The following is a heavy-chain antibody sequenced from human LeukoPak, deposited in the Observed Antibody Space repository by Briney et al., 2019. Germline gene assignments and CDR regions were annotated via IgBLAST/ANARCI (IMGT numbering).Heavy chain of an antibody. CDR2: ISGSDGST. J-gene: IGHJ4*02. CDR1: GFTFSSYS. CDR3: AKDLSPGVY. V-gene: IGHV3-23*01. D-gene: IGHD2-8*01. Sequence: GGSLRLSCAASGFTFSSYSMSWVRQAPGKGLEWVSAISGSDGSTYYADSVKGRFTISRDSSKNTLYLQMSSLRAEDTAVYYCAKDLSPGVYWGQGTLVTVSS.